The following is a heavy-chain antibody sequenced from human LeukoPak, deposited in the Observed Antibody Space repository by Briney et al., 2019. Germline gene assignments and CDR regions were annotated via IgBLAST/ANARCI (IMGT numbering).Heavy chain of an antibody. Sequence: GGSLLLCCAAAGFTVSSSYMSWGRPAPGKGLEWGSVIYSGGTTYYADSVKGRFTISRDNSKKTLYLQMNSLRAEDTAVYYCAREAYSSGWYPFDYWGQGTLVTVSS. CDR2: IYSGGTT. J-gene: IGHJ4*02. V-gene: IGHV3-66*01. D-gene: IGHD6-19*01. CDR3: AREAYSSGWYPFDY. CDR1: GFTVSSSY.